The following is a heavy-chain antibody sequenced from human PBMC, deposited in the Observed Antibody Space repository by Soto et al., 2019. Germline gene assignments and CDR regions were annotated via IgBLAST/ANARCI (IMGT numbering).Heavy chain of an antibody. V-gene: IGHV1-69*13. Sequence: ASVKVSCKASGGTFSSYAISWVRQAPGQGLEWKGGIIPIFGTANYAQKSQGRVTTTADESTSTAYMELSSLRSEDTAVYYCASRYGSWSYYNVIPLDYWGQGTLVTVSS. CDR1: GGTFSSYA. D-gene: IGHD3-10*01. CDR3: ASRYGSWSYYNVIPLDY. CDR2: IIPIFGTA. J-gene: IGHJ4*02.